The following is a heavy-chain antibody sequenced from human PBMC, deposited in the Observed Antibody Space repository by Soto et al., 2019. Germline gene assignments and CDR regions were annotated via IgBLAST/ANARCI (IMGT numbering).Heavy chain of an antibody. V-gene: IGHV3-21*01. Sequence: GGSLRLSCAASGFTFSSYSMNWVRQAPGKGLEWVSSISSSSSYIYYADSVKGRFTISRDNAKNSLYLQMNSLRAEDTAVYYCARDPLAARPTPHLNWFDSWGQGTLVTGSS. CDR2: ISSSSSYI. D-gene: IGHD6-6*01. CDR3: ARDPLAARPTPHLNWFDS. J-gene: IGHJ5*01. CDR1: GFTFSSYS.